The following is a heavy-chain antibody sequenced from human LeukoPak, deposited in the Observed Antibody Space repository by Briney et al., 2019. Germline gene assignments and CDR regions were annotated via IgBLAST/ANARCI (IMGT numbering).Heavy chain of an antibody. V-gene: IGHV4-30-2*01. CDR1: GGSISSGGYY. J-gene: IGHJ5*02. CDR3: ARVSPYSGSWYWFDP. Sequence: SQTLSLTCTVSGGSISSGGYYWSWIRQPPGKGLEWIGYIYHSGSTYYNPSLKSRVTISVDRSKNQFSLKLSSVTAADTAVYYCARVSPYSGSWYWFDPWGQGTLVTVSS. D-gene: IGHD6-13*01. CDR2: IYHSGST.